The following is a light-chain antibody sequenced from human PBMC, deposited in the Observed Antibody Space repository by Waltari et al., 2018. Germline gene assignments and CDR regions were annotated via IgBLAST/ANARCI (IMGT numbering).Light chain of an antibody. CDR2: DVT. CDR1: GSAVGASDY. CDR3: SSPTLDGLIL. Sequence: QSALTQPASVSGSPGQSITISCSGIGSAVGASDYVSWHQHHPGKAPQVIIYDVTNRPAGVSDRFSSSKVGNTASLAISRLQAEDGAYYYCSSPTLDGLILFGGGTRLTVL. V-gene: IGLV2-14*03. J-gene: IGLJ2*01.